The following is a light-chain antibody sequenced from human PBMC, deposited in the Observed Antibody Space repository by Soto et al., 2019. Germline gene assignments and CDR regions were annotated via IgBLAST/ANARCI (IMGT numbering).Light chain of an antibody. J-gene: IGLJ2*01. Sequence: QSVLTQPRSASGSPGQSVTISCTGTSTDVGGYKFVSWYQHHPGKAPKLIIYEVSKRPSGVPDRFSGSKTGNTASLTVSGLQAEDEADYYCNSYAGSNKVIFGGGTKLTVL. CDR1: STDVGGYKF. V-gene: IGLV2-8*01. CDR3: NSYAGSNKVI. CDR2: EVS.